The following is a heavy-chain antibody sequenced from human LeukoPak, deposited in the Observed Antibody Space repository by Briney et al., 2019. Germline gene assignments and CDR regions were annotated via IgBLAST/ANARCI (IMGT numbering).Heavy chain of an antibody. D-gene: IGHD3-16*02. CDR2: INHSGST. CDR1: GGSFSGYY. V-gene: IGHV4-34*01. Sequence: SETLSLTRAVYGGSFSGYYWSWIRQPPGKGLEWIGEINHSGSTNYNPSLKSRVTISVDTSKNQFSLKLSSVTAADTAVYYCARSRGLYVWGSYRYGAYFDYWGQGTLVTVSS. CDR3: ARSRGLYVWGSYRYGAYFDY. J-gene: IGHJ4*02.